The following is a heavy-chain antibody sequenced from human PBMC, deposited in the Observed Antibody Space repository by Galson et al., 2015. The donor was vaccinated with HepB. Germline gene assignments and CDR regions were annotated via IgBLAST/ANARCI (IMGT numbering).Heavy chain of an antibody. CDR1: GYTFTGYY. CDR2: INPNSGGT. J-gene: IGHJ4*02. D-gene: IGHD1-26*01. Sequence: KASGYTFTGYYMHWVRQAPGQGLEWMGWINPNSGGTNYAQKFQGWVTMTRDTSISTAYMELSRLRSDDTAVYYCAREERGSGSYYGVTYFLDYWGQGTLVTVSS. CDR3: AREERGSGSYYGVTYFLDY. V-gene: IGHV1-2*04.